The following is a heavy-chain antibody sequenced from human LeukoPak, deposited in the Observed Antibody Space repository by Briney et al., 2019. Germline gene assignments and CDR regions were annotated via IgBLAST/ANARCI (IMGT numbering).Heavy chain of an antibody. CDR1: GFTFSDYY. CDR3: AKGYFVVGATFFDY. Sequence: GGSLRLSCAASGFTFSDYYMSWIRQAPGKGLEWVSYISSSGSTIYYADSVKGRFASSRDNSKNTLYLQMNSLRAEDTAVYYCAKGYFVVGATFFDYWGQGTLVTVSS. CDR2: ISSSGSTI. V-gene: IGHV3-11*04. J-gene: IGHJ4*02. D-gene: IGHD1-26*01.